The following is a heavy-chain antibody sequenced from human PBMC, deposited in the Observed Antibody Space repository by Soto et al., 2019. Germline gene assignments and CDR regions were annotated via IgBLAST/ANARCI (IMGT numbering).Heavy chain of an antibody. CDR1: GDSMTSPHSY. J-gene: IGHJ5*02. CDR2: AYYRGAT. V-gene: IGHV4-39*02. Sequence: SETLSLTSNVAGDSMTSPHSYWGWLRQPPGKGLEWFGPAYYRGATYYNPTLMGRFPVSADTSKNYIALRLTSVIAADAAGHYCAQQVDWFDPWGQGILVTVSS. CDR3: AQQVDWFDP.